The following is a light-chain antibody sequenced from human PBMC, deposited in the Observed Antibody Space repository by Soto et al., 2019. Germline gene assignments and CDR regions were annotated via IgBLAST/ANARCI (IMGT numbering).Light chain of an antibody. Sequence: DIQMTQSPPTLSASVGDRVTFTCRASQSISSWLACYQQRPGKAPNLLNYDVSSLESGVPSRFSGSGSGTEFTLTISSLLPDDFATYYCQEYTNYPWTFGQGTKVEIK. V-gene: IGKV1-5*01. CDR2: DVS. J-gene: IGKJ1*01. CDR1: QSISSW. CDR3: QEYTNYPWT.